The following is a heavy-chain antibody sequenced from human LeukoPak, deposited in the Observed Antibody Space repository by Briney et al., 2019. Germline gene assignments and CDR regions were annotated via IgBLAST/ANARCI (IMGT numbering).Heavy chain of an antibody. J-gene: IGHJ6*02. CDR2: ISYDGSNK. V-gene: IGHV3-30*03. CDR3: ARGLGSGWYGMDV. CDR1: GFTFSNYG. D-gene: IGHD6-19*01. Sequence: GGSLRLSCAASGFTFSNYGMHWVRQAPGKGLEWVAVISYDGSNKYYADSVKGRFTISRDNAKHSLYLQMNSLRAEDTAVYYCARGLGSGWYGMDVWGQGTTVTVSS.